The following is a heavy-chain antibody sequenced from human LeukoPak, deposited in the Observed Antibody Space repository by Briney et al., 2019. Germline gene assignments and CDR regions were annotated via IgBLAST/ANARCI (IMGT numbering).Heavy chain of an antibody. CDR2: IYYSGSS. D-gene: IGHD2-2*01. Sequence: SETLSLTCTVSGAGDSISSYFWSWVRQPPGKGLEWIGFIYYSGSSNYNPSLKSRVTISVDTSKNQFSLKLTSVTAADTAVYYCARGRNPVVVPAAPTNYLDYWGQGTLVTVSS. CDR1: GAGDSISSYF. CDR3: ARGRNPVVVPAAPTNYLDY. V-gene: IGHV4-59*12. J-gene: IGHJ4*02.